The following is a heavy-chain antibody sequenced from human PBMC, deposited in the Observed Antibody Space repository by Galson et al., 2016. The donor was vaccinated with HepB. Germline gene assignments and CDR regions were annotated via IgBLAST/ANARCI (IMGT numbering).Heavy chain of an antibody. V-gene: IGHV3-48*02. CDR2: ITSSSGTM. CDR3: ARDDYFRLGY. Sequence: SLRLSCAASGFIFSVYNMNWARQAPGKGLEWIAWITSSSGTMYYADSVKGRFTISRDNAKNSLYLEMNSQRDEDTAVYYCARDDYFRLGYWGQGTLVTVSS. J-gene: IGHJ4*02. CDR1: GFIFSVYN. D-gene: IGHD3-16*01.